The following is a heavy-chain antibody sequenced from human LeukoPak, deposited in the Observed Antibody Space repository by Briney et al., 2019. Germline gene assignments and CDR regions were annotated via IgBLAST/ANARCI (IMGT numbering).Heavy chain of an antibody. D-gene: IGHD3-9*01. CDR2: ISSSGSYT. V-gene: IGHV3-21*01. J-gene: IGHJ6*02. Sequence: GSLRLSCAASGFTFSSYSMNWVRQAPGKGLEWASYISSSGSYTHSADSVKGRFTISRDNAKNSLYLQMNSLRAEDTAVYYCAREAAEDDILTGYSSYYYGMDAWGQGTTVTVSS. CDR1: GFTFSSYS. CDR3: AREAAEDDILTGYSSYYYGMDA.